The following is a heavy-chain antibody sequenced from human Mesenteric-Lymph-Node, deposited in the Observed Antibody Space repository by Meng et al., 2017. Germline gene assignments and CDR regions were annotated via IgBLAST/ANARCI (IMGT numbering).Heavy chain of an antibody. V-gene: IGHV3-21*01. CDR3: ARNVRLRDGYNSDY. D-gene: IGHD5-24*01. CDR1: GLTFSRYS. Sequence: EVQLVESGGGLVKPGGSLRLSCAASGLTFSRYSMNWVRQAPGKGLEWVSYISSSSSYIYYADSVKGRFTISRDNAKSSLYLQMNSLRAEDTAVYYCARNVRLRDGYNSDYWGQGTLVTVSS. CDR2: ISSSSSYI. J-gene: IGHJ4*02.